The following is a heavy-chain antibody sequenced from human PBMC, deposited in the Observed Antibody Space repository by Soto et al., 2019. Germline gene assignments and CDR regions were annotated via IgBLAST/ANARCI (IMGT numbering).Heavy chain of an antibody. J-gene: IGHJ6*02. V-gene: IGHV3-7*01. D-gene: IGHD3-10*01. Sequence: GGSLRLSCAASGFTFSSYWMSWVRQAPGKGLEWVANIKQDGSEKYYVDSVKGRFTISRDNAKNSLYLQMNSLRAEDTAVYYCARDPMVRGVIKFYYYGMDVWGQGTTVTVSS. CDR2: IKQDGSEK. CDR3: ARDPMVRGVIKFYYYGMDV. CDR1: GFTFSSYW.